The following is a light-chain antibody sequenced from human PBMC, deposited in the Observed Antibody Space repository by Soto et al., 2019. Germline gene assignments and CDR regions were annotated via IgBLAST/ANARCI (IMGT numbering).Light chain of an antibody. CDR3: SSYRRSNTLVV. CDR1: GIDHGAYDS. J-gene: IGLJ2*01. CDR2: DVS. Sequence: QSALTQPASVSGSPGQSITISCTGTGIDHGAYDSVSWYQQHPGKVPKLVIYDVSNRRSGVSNRFSGSKSGNTASLTISGLQAEEEADYYFSSYRRSNTLVVFGGGTK. V-gene: IGLV2-14*03.